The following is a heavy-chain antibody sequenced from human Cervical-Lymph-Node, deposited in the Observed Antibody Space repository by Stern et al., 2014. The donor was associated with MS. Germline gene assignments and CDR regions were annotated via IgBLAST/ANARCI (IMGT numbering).Heavy chain of an antibody. Sequence: QVTLRESGPMLVKPTETLTLTCTVSGFSLTNPKMGVSWIRQPPGKALEXLAHIFSNDAKSYSTSLKSRLIISKDTSKSQVVLTMTNMDPVDTATYYCARSYTSSWYRQGYYFDYWGQGTLVTVSS. CDR3: ARSYTSSWYRQGYYFDY. V-gene: IGHV2-26*01. J-gene: IGHJ4*02. CDR2: IFSNDAK. D-gene: IGHD6-13*01. CDR1: GFSLTNPKMG.